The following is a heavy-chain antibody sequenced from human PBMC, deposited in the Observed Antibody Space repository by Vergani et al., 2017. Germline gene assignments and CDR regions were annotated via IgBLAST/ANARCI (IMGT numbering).Heavy chain of an antibody. J-gene: IGHJ3*02. CDR1: GFTFNHYY. CDR3: VRERGSYGLFDI. D-gene: IGHD1-26*01. V-gene: IGHV3-11*04. Sequence: QVQLVESGGGLVKPGGSLRVSCSTSGFTFNHYYMTWIRQAPGKGLEWVSSINSNGQTLYYGDSVKGRFTISRDSAKTSVYLQMNSLRVEDTAIYYCVRERGSYGLFDIWGQGTMVTVSS. CDR2: INSNGQTL.